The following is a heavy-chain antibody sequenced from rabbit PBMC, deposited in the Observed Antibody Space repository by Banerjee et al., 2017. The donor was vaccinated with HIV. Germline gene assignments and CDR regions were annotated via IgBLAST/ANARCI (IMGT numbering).Heavy chain of an antibody. V-gene: IGHV1S40*01. CDR3: ARDLAGVIGWNFGL. D-gene: IGHD4-1*01. Sequence: QSLEESGGDLVKPGASLTLTCTASGFSFNNCGVSWVRQAPGKGLEWIACINTSSGNTVYARWAKGRFTISKTSSTTVTLQMTSLTAADTATYFCARDLAGVIGWNFGLWGPGTLVTVS. CDR1: GFSFNNCG. J-gene: IGHJ4*01. CDR2: INTSSGNT.